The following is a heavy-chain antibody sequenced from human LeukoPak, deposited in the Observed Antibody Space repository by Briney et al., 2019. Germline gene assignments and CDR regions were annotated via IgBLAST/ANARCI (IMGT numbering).Heavy chain of an antibody. V-gene: IGHV5-51*01. D-gene: IGHD1-14*01. Sequence: GESLKISCKGSGYSITDYWIGWVRQMPVRGLGWMGIIYPSTSETQYTLPFQGQVTISVDTSTSTAYLQWSSLKASDTAMYYCAWRKYFSTWFEPWGQGTLVTVSS. CDR3: AWRKYFSTWFEP. CDR1: GYSITDYW. CDR2: IYPSTSET. J-gene: IGHJ5*02.